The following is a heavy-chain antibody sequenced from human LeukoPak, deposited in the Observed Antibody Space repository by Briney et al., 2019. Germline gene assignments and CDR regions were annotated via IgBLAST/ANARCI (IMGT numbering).Heavy chain of an antibody. J-gene: IGHJ4*02. CDR2: ISGSGNTI. CDR3: ARDATSI. V-gene: IGHV3-48*03. Sequence: GGSLRLSCAASGFTFSSYEMNWVRQAPGKGLEWVSYISGSGNTIYYADSVKGRFTISRDNAKNSLYLQMNSLRVEDTAVYYCARDATSIGGQGTLVTVSS. D-gene: IGHD2-15*01. CDR1: GFTFSSYE.